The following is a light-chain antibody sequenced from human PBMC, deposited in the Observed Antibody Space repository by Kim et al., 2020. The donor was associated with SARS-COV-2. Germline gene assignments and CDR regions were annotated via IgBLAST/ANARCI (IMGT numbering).Light chain of an antibody. CDR1: SRHSSYA. CDR2: LNNGGSN. CDR3: QTWGTGIRV. V-gene: IGLV4-69*01. J-gene: IGLJ3*02. Sequence: AAATLPCNLSSRHSSYAIAWHQQQPEKGARYWMKLNNGGSNRKGDGIPDRFSGSSSGAERYLTIPSRQSEDEADYYCQTWGTGIRVFGGGTQLTVL.